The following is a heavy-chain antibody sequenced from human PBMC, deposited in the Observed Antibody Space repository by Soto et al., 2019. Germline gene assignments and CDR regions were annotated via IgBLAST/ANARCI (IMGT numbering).Heavy chain of an antibody. CDR3: ARLAGTGNYYYYGMDV. J-gene: IGHJ6*02. Sequence: GKGLEWMGIIYPGDSDTRYSPSFQGQVTISADKSISTAYLQWSSLKASDTAMYYCARLAGTGNYYYYGMDVWGQGTTVTVSS. V-gene: IGHV5-51*01. D-gene: IGHD6-19*01. CDR2: IYPGDSDT.